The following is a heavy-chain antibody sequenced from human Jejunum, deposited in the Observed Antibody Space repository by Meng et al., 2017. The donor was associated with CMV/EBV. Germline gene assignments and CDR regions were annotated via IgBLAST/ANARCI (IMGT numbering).Heavy chain of an antibody. J-gene: IGHJ4*02. V-gene: IGHV1-2*02. CDR2: INTNTGGT. Sequence: VQSGAEVKKPRTPGKVSCKASGYSFSGHFMDWVRQAPGQGLEWMGWINTNTGGTNYAQKFQGRVTMTRDTSSNTVYMELSSLTSDDSAVYYCSRTTGRGLDFDYWGQGTLVTVSS. D-gene: IGHD1-14*01. CDR1: GYSFSGHF. CDR3: SRTTGRGLDFDY.